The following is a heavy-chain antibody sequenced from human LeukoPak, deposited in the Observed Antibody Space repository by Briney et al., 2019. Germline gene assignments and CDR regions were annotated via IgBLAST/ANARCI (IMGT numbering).Heavy chain of an antibody. CDR2: ISHSGWT. Sequence: PSETLSLTCAVSPAYFSSAYFWGWIRQAPGKGLQWLGSISHSGWTDYNPSLKSRVTLSLDTSKNQSSLRLTSLTAADTAVYYCAREGGQGGPVSWFDPWGQGTLVTVSP. D-gene: IGHD3-16*01. V-gene: IGHV4-38-2*02. J-gene: IGHJ5*02. CDR1: PAYFSSAYF. CDR3: AREGGQGGPVSWFDP.